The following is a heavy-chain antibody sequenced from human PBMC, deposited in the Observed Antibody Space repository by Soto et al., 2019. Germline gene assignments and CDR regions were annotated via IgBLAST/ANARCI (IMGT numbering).Heavy chain of an antibody. Sequence: GASVKVSCKASGYTFTSYYMHWVRQAPGQVLEWMGIINPSGGSTSYAQKSQGRVTMTRDTSTSTVYMELSSLRSQDTAVYYCARDWRVVLVPAAIRAFTGWFDPWGQGTLVTVSS. D-gene: IGHD2-2*02. CDR3: ARDWRVVLVPAAIRAFTGWFDP. J-gene: IGHJ5*02. CDR2: INPSGGST. V-gene: IGHV1-46*01. CDR1: GYTFTSYY.